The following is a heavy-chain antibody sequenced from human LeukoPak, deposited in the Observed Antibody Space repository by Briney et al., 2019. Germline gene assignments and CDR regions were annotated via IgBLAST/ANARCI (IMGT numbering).Heavy chain of an antibody. CDR1: GYTFTGYY. D-gene: IGHD3-22*01. V-gene: IGHV1-2*02. CDR2: INPNSGGT. Sequence: ASVKVSCKASGYTFTGYYMHRVRQAPGQGLEWMGWINPNSGGTNYAQKFQGRVTMTRDTSISTAYMELSRLRSDDTAVYYCARDPQSITMIVVVISFDYWGQGTLVTVSS. J-gene: IGHJ4*02. CDR3: ARDPQSITMIVVVISFDY.